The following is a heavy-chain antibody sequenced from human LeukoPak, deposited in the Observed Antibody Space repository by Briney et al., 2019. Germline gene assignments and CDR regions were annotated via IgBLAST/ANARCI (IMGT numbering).Heavy chain of an antibody. CDR2: ISGSGRST. D-gene: IGHD2-15*01. CDR1: GFTFSSYA. J-gene: IGHJ4*02. CDR3: ANLDGSYCSGGSCYSEFDY. V-gene: IGHV3-23*01. Sequence: GGSLRLSCAASGFTFSSYAMSWVRQAPGKGLEWVSAISGSGRSTYYADSVKGRFTISRDNSKNTLYLQMNSLRAEDTAVYYCANLDGSYCSGGSCYSEFDYWGQGTLVTVSS.